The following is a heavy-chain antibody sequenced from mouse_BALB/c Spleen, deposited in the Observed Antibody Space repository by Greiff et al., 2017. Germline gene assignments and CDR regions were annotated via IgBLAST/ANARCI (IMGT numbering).Heavy chain of an antibody. CDR3: ARGGSNPSFDY. V-gene: IGHV1-7*01. CDR2: INPSTGYT. Sequence: VQLQQSGAELAKPGASVKMSCKASGYTFTSYWMHWVKQRPGQGLEWIGYINPSTGYTEYNQKFKDKATLTADKSSSTAYMQLSSLTSEDSAVYYCARGGSNPSFDYWGQGTTLTVSS. CDR1: GYTFTSYW. D-gene: IGHD2-5*01. J-gene: IGHJ2*01.